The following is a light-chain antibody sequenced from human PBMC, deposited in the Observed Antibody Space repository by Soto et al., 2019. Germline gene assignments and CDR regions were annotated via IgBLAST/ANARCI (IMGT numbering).Light chain of an antibody. Sequence: ESVVTQSPGTLSLSPGERATLSCRASQSVSSNYLAWYQQKPGQTPRHLIYGASSRATGIPARFSGSGSGTDFTPTISRLEPEDFAVYYCQQYGNSPPATFGPGTKVDIK. CDR2: GAS. V-gene: IGKV3-20*01. CDR1: QSVSSNY. J-gene: IGKJ3*01. CDR3: QQYGNSPPAT.